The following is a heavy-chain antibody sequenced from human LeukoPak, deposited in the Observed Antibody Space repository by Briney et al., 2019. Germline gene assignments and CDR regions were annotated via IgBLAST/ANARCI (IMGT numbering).Heavy chain of an antibody. CDR2: IYYSGSP. V-gene: IGHV4-39*01. CDR3: ARVNRGDAFDI. D-gene: IGHD3-16*02. J-gene: IGHJ3*02. Sequence: PSETLSLTCTVSGGSITTSSYYWGWIRQPPGKGLEWIGSIYYSGSPYYNSSLKSRVTISVDTSKNQVSLKLSSVTAADTAVFYCARVNRGDAFDIWGQGTLVTVSS. CDR1: GGSITTSSYY.